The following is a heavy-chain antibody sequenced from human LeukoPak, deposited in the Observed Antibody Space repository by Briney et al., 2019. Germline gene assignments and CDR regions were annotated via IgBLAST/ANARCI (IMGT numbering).Heavy chain of an antibody. Sequence: SETLSLTCTVSGGSISGYYWGWIRQPAGKGLEWIGRIYPSGKTNYNPSLKSRVTMSLDTSKNQLSLKVTSVTAADTAMYYCARGGVDYYDTTASFDFWGQGTLVTVSS. CDR1: GGSISGYY. D-gene: IGHD3-22*01. CDR2: IYPSGKT. V-gene: IGHV4-4*07. J-gene: IGHJ4*02. CDR3: ARGGVDYYDTTASFDF.